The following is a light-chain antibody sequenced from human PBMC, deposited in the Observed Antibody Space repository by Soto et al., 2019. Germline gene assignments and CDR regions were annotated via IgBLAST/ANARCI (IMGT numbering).Light chain of an antibody. V-gene: IGKV1-5*01. CDR3: QQYNSYSTWT. CDR1: QSISSW. J-gene: IGKJ1*01. CDR2: DAS. Sequence: DIQMTQSPSTLSASVGDRVTSTCRASQSISSWLAWYQQKPGKAPKLLIYDASSLESGVPSRFSGSGSGTEFTLTISSLQPDDFATYYCQQYNSYSTWTFGQGSKVEIQ.